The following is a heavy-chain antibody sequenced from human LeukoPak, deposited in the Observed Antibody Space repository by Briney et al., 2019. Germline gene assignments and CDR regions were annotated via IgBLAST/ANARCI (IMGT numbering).Heavy chain of an antibody. J-gene: IGHJ3*02. CDR2: MNPNSGNT. V-gene: IGHV1-8*01. D-gene: IGHD5-24*01. CDR3: ARQLQARRWLQPNHDAFDI. CDR1: GYTFTSYD. Sequence: GASVKVSCKACGYTFTSYDVKWVRQATGQGLEWMGWMNPNSGNTGYAQKFQGRVTMTRNTSISTAYMELSSLRSEDTAVYYCARQLQARRWLQPNHDAFDIWGQGTMVTVSS.